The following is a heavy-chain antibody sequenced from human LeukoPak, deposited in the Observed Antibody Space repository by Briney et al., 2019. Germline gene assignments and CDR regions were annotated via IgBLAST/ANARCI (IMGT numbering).Heavy chain of an antibody. CDR1: GGSFSDYY. V-gene: IGHV4-34*01. D-gene: IGHD3-10*01. CDR3: ARWAGVIPFDY. Sequence: SETLSLTCAVYGGSFSDYYWSWIRQVPGKGLEWIGEVNHSGSTNYNPSLKSRVTISVDTSKNHFSLKLSSVTAADTAVYYCARWAGVIPFDYWGQGTLVTVSS. CDR2: VNHSGST. J-gene: IGHJ4*02.